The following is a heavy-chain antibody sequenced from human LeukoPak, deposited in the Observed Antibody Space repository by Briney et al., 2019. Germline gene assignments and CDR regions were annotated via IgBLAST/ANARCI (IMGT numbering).Heavy chain of an antibody. D-gene: IGHD6-13*01. CDR1: GFTFSSYG. CDR2: LSYDGSDK. CDR3: AKDRDKKAAGYYFDY. Sequence: PGRSLRLSCAASGFTFSSYGMHWVRQVPGKGLEWVAVLSYDGSDKYYADSVKGRFTISRDNSKNTLYLQMNTLRAEDTAVYYCAKDRDKKAAGYYFDYWGQGTLVTVSS. J-gene: IGHJ4*02. V-gene: IGHV3-30*18.